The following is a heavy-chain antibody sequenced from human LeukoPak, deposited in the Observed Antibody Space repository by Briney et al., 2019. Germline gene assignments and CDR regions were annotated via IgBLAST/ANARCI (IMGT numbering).Heavy chain of an antibody. D-gene: IGHD2-21*02. CDR2: IIPIFGTA. J-gene: IGHJ3*02. Sequence: ASVKVSCKASGYTFTSYAISWVRQAPGQGLEWMGGIIPIFGTANYAQKFQGRVTITADKSTSTAYMELSSLRSEDTAVYYCARAVIVVVTGGGAFDIWGQGTMVTVSS. CDR1: GYTFTSYA. CDR3: ARAVIVVVTGGGAFDI. V-gene: IGHV1-69*06.